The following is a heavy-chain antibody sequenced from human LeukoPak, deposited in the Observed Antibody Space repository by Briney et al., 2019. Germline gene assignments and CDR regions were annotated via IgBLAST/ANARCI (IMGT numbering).Heavy chain of an antibody. CDR1: GFTFTSSA. CDR2: IVVGSGNT. J-gene: IGHJ5*02. V-gene: IGHV1-58*01. CDR3: ARDYGGSSGWFDP. D-gene: IGHD4-23*01. Sequence: SVKVSCKASGFTFTSSAVQWVRQARGQRLEWIGWIVVGSGNTNYAQKFQERVTITRDMSISTAYMELRSLTSEDTAVYYCARDYGGSSGWFDPWGQGTLVTVSS.